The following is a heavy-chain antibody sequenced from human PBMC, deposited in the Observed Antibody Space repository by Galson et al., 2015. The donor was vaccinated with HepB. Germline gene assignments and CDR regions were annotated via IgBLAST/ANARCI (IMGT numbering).Heavy chain of an antibody. CDR1: SFTFSSYW. J-gene: IGHJ4*02. D-gene: IGHD1-1*01. CDR2: IKQDGSEK. CDR3: ARVHAAGRTVPDY. Sequence: SLRLSCAASSFTFSSYWMSWVRQAPGKGLEWVANIKQDGSEKYYVDSVKGRFTTSRDNAQNSLYLQMNTLRAEDTAMYYCARVHAAGRTVPDYWGQGTLVTVSS. V-gene: IGHV3-7*03.